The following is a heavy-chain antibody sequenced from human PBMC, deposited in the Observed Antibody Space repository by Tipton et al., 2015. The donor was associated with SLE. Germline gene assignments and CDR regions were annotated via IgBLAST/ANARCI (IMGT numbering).Heavy chain of an antibody. CDR3: AKGGKYYDFWSGYSTGFDY. V-gene: IGHV3-23*01. D-gene: IGHD3-3*01. CDR2: ISGSGGST. Sequence: SLRLSCAASGFTVSSNYMSWVRQAPGKGLEWVSAISGSGGSTYYADSVKGRFTISRDNSKNTLYLQMNSLRAEDTAVYYCAKGGKYYDFWSGYSTGFDYWGQGTLVTVSS. CDR1: GFTVSSNY. J-gene: IGHJ4*02.